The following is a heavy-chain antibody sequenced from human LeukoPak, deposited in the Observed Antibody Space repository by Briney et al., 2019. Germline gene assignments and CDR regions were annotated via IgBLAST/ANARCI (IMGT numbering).Heavy chain of an antibody. CDR2: IAYDGSNR. V-gene: IGHV3-30*04. CDR3: ARARTDCGGTSCYGHFDY. D-gene: IGHD2-2*01. CDR1: DFTFSSYA. J-gene: IGHJ4*02. Sequence: PGGSLRLSCAASDFTFSSYAMHWVRQAPGKGLEWVALIAYDGSNRNYADSVKGRFTISRDNSKNTLFLQMNSLRAEDTAVYYCARARTDCGGTSCYGHFDYWGQGTLVTVSS.